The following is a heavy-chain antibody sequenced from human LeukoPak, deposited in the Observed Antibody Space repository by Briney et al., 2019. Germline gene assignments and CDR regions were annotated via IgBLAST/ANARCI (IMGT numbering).Heavy chain of an antibody. CDR3: ARVGYSSSS. CDR2: IYYSGST. CDR1: GGSVSSGSYY. V-gene: IGHV4-61*01. J-gene: IGHJ4*02. D-gene: IGHD6-13*01. Sequence: SETLSLTCTVSGGSVSSGSYYWSWIRQPPGKGLEWIGYIYYSGSTNYNPSLKSRVTMSVDTSKNQFSLKLSSVTAADTAVYYCARVGYSSSSWGQGTLVTVSS.